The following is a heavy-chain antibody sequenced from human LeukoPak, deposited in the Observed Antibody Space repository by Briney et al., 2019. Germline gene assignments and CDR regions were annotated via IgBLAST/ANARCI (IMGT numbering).Heavy chain of an antibody. J-gene: IGHJ6*02. CDR1: GGSISSYY. CDR3: ARDLVTTWTPYYGMDV. D-gene: IGHD4-17*01. Sequence: PSETLSLTCTVSGGSISSYYWSWIRQPAGKGLEWIGRIYTSGSTNYNPSLKSRVTMSVDTSKNQFSLKLSSVTAADTAVYYCARDLVTTWTPYYGMDVWGQGITVTVSS. V-gene: IGHV4-4*07. CDR2: IYTSGST.